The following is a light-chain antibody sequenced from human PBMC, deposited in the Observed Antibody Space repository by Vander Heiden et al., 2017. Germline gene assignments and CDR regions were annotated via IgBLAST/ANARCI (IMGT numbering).Light chain of an antibody. CDR1: SSNIGAGYD. J-gene: IGLJ3*02. CDR3: QSYDNSLSAWV. V-gene: IGLV1-40*01. Sequence: QSVLTQPPSVSAAPRQRVTISCTGSSSNIGAGYDVHWYQQLPRTAPKLLIYGNVKRPSGVPDRISGSKSGTSASLAITGLQADDEADYYCQSYDNSLSAWVFGGGTKLTVL. CDR2: GNV.